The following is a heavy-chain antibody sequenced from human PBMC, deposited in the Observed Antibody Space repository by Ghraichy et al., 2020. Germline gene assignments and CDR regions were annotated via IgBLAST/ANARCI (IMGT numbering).Heavy chain of an antibody. CDR1: GFTFKSYE. J-gene: IGHJ6*03. V-gene: IGHV3-48*03. Sequence: LSLTCAASGFTFKSYEMNWVRQAPGKGLEWVSYISGTGGAKYYADSVKGRFSTSRDNAKNAMYLEMNNLRVEDTAVYYCARGGISGATFSYYYLYMDVWGGGTTVTVSS. CDR2: ISGTGGAK. D-gene: IGHD1-26*01. CDR3: ARGGISGATFSYYYLYMDV.